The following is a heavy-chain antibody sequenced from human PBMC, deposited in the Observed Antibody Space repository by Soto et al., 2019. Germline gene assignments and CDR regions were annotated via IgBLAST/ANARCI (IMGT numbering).Heavy chain of an antibody. Sequence: QVQLVESGGGVVQPGTSLRLSCVGSGFTFRSYVIHLVRQATVKGLEWVALISYAGSNNFYGDSVKRLFTISRHNSGTTVEVKMDRLRFEYTPLYWCERWGTTGGVEVWGQGTLVSVSS. CDR1: GFTFRSYV. J-gene: IGHJ4*02. D-gene: IGHD3-16*01. CDR2: ISYAGSNN. CDR3: ERWGTTGGVEV. V-gene: IGHV3-33*05.